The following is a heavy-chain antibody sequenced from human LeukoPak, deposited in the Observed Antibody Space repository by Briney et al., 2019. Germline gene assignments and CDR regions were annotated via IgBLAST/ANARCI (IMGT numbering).Heavy chain of an antibody. Sequence: GGSLRLSCAVSGITLSNYAMSWVRQAPGKGLEWVAGISGSGGGTHYADSVKGRFTISRANPKNTLYLQMNNLRAGDTAVYFCAKRGVVIRVILVGFHKEAYYFDSWGQGALVTVSS. CDR2: ISGSGGGT. J-gene: IGHJ4*02. V-gene: IGHV3-23*01. D-gene: IGHD3-22*01. CDR3: AKRGVVIRVILVGFHKEAYYFDS. CDR1: GITLSNYA.